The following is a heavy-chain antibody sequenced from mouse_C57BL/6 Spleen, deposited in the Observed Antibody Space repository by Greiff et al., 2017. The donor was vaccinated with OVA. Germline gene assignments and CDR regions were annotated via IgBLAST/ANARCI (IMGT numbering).Heavy chain of an antibody. J-gene: IGHJ3*01. CDR1: GYTFTSYW. CDR3: ARKEEIRRGFAY. V-gene: IGHV1-69*01. CDR2: IDPSDSYT. Sequence: QVQLQQPGAELVMPGASVKLSCKASGYTFTSYWMHWVKHRPGQGLEWIGEIDPSDSYTNYNQKFKGKSTLTVDKSSSTAYMQLSSLTSEDSAVYYCARKEEIRRGFAYWGQGTLVTVSA.